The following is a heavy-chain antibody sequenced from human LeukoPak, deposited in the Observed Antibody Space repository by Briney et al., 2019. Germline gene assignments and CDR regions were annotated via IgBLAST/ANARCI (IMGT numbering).Heavy chain of an antibody. Sequence: GGSLRLSCAASGFTFSSYGMHWVRQAPGKGLEWVAVISYDGSNKYYADSAKGRFTISRDNSKNTLYLQMNSLRAEDTAVYYCARDPSVLLWFGEPKSMDVWGKGTTVTVSS. V-gene: IGHV3-30*03. CDR1: GFTFSSYG. CDR2: ISYDGSNK. D-gene: IGHD3-10*01. CDR3: ARDPSVLLWFGEPKSMDV. J-gene: IGHJ6*03.